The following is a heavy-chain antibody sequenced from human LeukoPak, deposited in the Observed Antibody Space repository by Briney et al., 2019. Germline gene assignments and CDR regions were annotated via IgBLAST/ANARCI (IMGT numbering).Heavy chain of an antibody. D-gene: IGHD6-13*01. CDR3: AGAHGSSSSNWFDP. CDR1: GGSISSGGYY. Sequence: SQTLSLTCTVSGGSISSGGYYWSWIRQHPGKGLEWIGYIYYSGSTYYNPSLKSRVTLSVDTSKNQFSLKLSSVTAADTAVYYCAGAHGSSSSNWFDPWGQGTLVTVSS. V-gene: IGHV4-31*03. CDR2: IYYSGST. J-gene: IGHJ5*02.